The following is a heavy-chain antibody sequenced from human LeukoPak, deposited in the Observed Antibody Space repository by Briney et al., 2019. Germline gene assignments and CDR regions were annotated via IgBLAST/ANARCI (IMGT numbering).Heavy chain of an antibody. D-gene: IGHD3-16*02. Sequence: GGSLRLSCAASGFTFSSYGVHWVRQAPGKGLEWVAVISYDGSNKYYADSVKGRFTISRDNSKNTLYLQMNSLRAEDTAVYYCASLRLGELSFTDYWGQGTLVTVSS. CDR3: ASLRLGELSFTDY. J-gene: IGHJ4*02. CDR1: GFTFSSYG. CDR2: ISYDGSNK. V-gene: IGHV3-30*03.